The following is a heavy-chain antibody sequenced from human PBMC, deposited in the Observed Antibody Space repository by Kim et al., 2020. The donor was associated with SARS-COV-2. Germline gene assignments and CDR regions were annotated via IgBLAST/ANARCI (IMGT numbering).Heavy chain of an antibody. Sequence: KGRFTISRDNSKNTMYLQMNSLRAEDTAVYYCARNASFGVVNYYYYYMDVWGKGTTVTVSS. D-gene: IGHD3-3*01. V-gene: IGHV3-30*01. CDR3: ARNASFGVVNYYYYYMDV. J-gene: IGHJ6*03.